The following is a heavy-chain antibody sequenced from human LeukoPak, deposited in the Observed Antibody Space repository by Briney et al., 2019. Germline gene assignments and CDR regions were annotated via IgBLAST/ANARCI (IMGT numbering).Heavy chain of an antibody. CDR3: ARGKTIFGVVITEYFQH. CDR2: ISYDGSNK. D-gene: IGHD3-3*01. CDR1: GFTFSSYA. Sequence: GRSLRLSCAASGFTFSSYAMHWVRQAPGKGLEWVAVISYDGSNKYYADSVKGRFTISRDNSKNTLYLQMNSLRAEDTAVYYCARGKTIFGVVITEYFQHWGQGTLVTVSS. V-gene: IGHV3-30-3*01. J-gene: IGHJ1*01.